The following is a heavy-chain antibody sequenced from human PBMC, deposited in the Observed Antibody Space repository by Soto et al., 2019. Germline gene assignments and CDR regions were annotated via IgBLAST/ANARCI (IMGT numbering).Heavy chain of an antibody. V-gene: IGHV3-9*01. CDR2: ISWNSGSI. CDR3: TKDYRGWTTLGYMDV. J-gene: IGHJ6*03. Sequence: EVQLVESGGGLVQPGGSLRLSCATSGFNFNDYTMHWVRQGPGKGLEWVSGISWNSGSIVYGDSVKGRFTISRDNAKNSLYLQTNSLRADDTAIYYCTKDYRGWTTLGYMDVWGKGTTVTVSS. D-gene: IGHD6-19*01. CDR1: GFNFNDYT.